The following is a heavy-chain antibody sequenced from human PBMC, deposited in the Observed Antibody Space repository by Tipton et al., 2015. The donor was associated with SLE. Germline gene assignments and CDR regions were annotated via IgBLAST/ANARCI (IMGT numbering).Heavy chain of an antibody. CDR3: ARDRDDSSGSLFDP. D-gene: IGHD3-22*01. CDR1: GYSISSGYY. V-gene: IGHV4-38-2*02. CDR2: IYTSGST. Sequence: TLSLTCAVSGYSISSGYYWGWIRKPPGKGLEWIGSIYTSGSTNYNPALKSRVTMSVDTSKNQFSLKLSAVTAADTAVYYCARDRDDSSGSLFDPWGQGTLVTVSS. J-gene: IGHJ5*02.